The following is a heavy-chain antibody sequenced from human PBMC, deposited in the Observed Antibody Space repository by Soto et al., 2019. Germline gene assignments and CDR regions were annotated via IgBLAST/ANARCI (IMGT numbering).Heavy chain of an antibody. CDR1: GYTFTSYG. CDR2: ISAYNGNT. Sequence: QVQLVQYGAEVKRPGASVKVSCKASGYTFTSYGISWVRQAPGQGLEWMGWISAYNGNTNYAQKLQGRVTMTTDTSTSTAYMELRSLRSDDTAVYYCAREGIYCSSTSCQRYYYYYGMDVWGQGTTVTVSS. J-gene: IGHJ6*02. D-gene: IGHD2-2*01. V-gene: IGHV1-18*01. CDR3: AREGIYCSSTSCQRYYYYYGMDV.